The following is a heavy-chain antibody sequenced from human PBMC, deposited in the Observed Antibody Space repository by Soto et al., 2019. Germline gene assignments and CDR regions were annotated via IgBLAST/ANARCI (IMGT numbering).Heavy chain of an antibody. CDR1: GYSISSGYH. Sequence: KPSETLSLTCAVSGYSISSGYHWGWIRQPPGKGLEWIGSIYHSGSTYYNPSLKSRVTISVDTSKNQFSLKLSSVTAADTAVYYCARELSSGSYYYYYGMDVWGQGTTVTVSS. V-gene: IGHV4-38-2*02. D-gene: IGHD1-26*01. CDR3: ARELSSGSYYYYYGMDV. J-gene: IGHJ6*02. CDR2: IYHSGST.